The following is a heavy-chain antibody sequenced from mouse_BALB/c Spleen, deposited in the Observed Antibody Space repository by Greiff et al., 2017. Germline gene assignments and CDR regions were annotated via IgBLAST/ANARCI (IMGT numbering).Heavy chain of an antibody. Sequence: EVKLQESGPGLVKPSQSLSLTCTVTGYSITSDYAWNWIRQFPGNKLEWMGYISYSGSTSYNPSLKSRISITRDTSKNQFFLQLNSVTTEDTATYYCARGDYGSPGYYAMDYWGQGTSVTVSS. D-gene: IGHD2-4*01. CDR2: ISYSGST. CDR3: ARGDYGSPGYYAMDY. J-gene: IGHJ4*01. V-gene: IGHV3-2*02. CDR1: GYSITSDYA.